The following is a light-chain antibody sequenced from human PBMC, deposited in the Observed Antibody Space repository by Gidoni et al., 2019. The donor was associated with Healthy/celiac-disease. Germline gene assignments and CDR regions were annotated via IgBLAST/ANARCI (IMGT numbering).Light chain of an antibody. CDR1: QSVRSY. J-gene: IGKJ5*01. Sequence: DIVLTPSPATLSLSPGERATLSCRASQSVRSYLAWYQQKPGQAPRLLIYDASNRATGIPARFSGSGSGTDFTLTISSREPEEFAVYYCQQRSNWPSITFXXXTRLEIK. CDR2: DAS. V-gene: IGKV3-11*01. CDR3: QQRSNWPSIT.